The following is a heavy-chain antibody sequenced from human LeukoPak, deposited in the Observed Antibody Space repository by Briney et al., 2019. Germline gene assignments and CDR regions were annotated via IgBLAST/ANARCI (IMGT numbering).Heavy chain of an antibody. CDR2: MSTNNDIT. D-gene: IGHD3-22*01. CDR3: ARPRSAYYDSSGFYI. J-gene: IGHJ4*02. Sequence: ASVTVSCTASGYTFTSYDIHWVRQAPGQGLEWMGWMSTNNDITGYAQKFQGRVTMTRSTSMSTAYMELSSLRSEDTAVYYCARPRSAYYDSSGFYIWGQGSLVTVSS. CDR1: GYTFTSYD. V-gene: IGHV1-8*01.